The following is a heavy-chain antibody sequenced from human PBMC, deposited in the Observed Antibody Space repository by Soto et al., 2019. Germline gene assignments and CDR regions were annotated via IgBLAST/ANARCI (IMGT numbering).Heavy chain of an antibody. CDR3: ARKNYDDSGAPGEPFDI. CDR2: IYYSGST. J-gene: IGHJ3*02. CDR1: GGSISSGGYY. V-gene: IGHV4-31*03. Sequence: SETLSLTCSVSGGSISSGGYYWSWIRQHPGKGLEWIGYIYYSGSTYYNPSLKSRVAMSLDTSKNHFSLRLNSVTAADTAVYYCARKNYDDSGAPGEPFDIWGQGTMVTVSS. D-gene: IGHD3-22*01.